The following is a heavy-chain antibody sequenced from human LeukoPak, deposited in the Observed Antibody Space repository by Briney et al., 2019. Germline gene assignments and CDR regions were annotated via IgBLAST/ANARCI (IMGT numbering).Heavy chain of an antibody. CDR3: ARGDEIVVVPAAIPYFDY. CDR1: GGSFSGYY. Sequence: SETLSLTCAVYGGSFSGYYWSWIRQPPGKGLEWIGSIYYSGSTYYNPSLKSRVTISVDTSKNQFSLKLSSVTAADTAVYYCARGDEIVVVPAAIPYFDYWGQGTLVTVSS. D-gene: IGHD2-2*01. V-gene: IGHV4-34*01. J-gene: IGHJ4*02. CDR2: IYYSGST.